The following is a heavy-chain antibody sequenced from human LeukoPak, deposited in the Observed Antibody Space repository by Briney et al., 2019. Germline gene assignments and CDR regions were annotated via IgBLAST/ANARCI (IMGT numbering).Heavy chain of an antibody. CDR1: GGSFSGYY. Sequence: PSETLSLTCAVYGGSFSGYYWSWIRQPPGKGLEWIGEINHSGSTNYNPSLKSRVTISVDTSKNQFSLKLSSVTAADTAVYYCARRFVGLYYGSGSYYNLNWFDPWGQGTLVTVSS. V-gene: IGHV4-34*01. CDR3: ARRFVGLYYGSGSYYNLNWFDP. J-gene: IGHJ5*02. D-gene: IGHD3-10*01. CDR2: INHSGST.